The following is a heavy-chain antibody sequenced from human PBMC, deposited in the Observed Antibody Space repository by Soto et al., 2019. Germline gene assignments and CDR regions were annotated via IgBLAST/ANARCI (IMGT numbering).Heavy chain of an antibody. J-gene: IGHJ1*01. CDR3: AGTTNRKDYLCL. D-gene: IGHD4-17*01. CDR2: INPGGGYA. Sequence: QVQLVQSGAEVKKPGASVKVSCKTSGYSFTTYFMHWVRQAPGQGLEWMGIINPGGGYATYAQGVQGRIPIAKETSTTNVYHELTRLRFGDTGVHYCAGTTNRKDYLCLWGPGTLVTVSS. V-gene: IGHV1-46*01. CDR1: GYSFTTYF.